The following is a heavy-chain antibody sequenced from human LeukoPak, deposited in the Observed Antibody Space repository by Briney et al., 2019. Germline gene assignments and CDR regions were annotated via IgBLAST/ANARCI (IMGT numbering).Heavy chain of an antibody. J-gene: IGHJ4*02. D-gene: IGHD3-16*01. V-gene: IGHV3-21*01. CDR3: ARVGDKNYFDY. CDR2: ISSSGSYI. Sequence: GGSLRLSCAASGFTFSNYNMKWVRQAPGKGLEWVSSISSSGSYIYYADSVKGRFTISRDNAKNSLYLQMNSLRAEDTAVYYCARVGDKNYFDYWGQGTLVTVSS. CDR1: GFTFSNYN.